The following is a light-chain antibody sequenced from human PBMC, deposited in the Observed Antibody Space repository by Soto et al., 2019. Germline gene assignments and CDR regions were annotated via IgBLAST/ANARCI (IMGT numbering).Light chain of an antibody. V-gene: IGKV3-20*01. J-gene: IGKJ5*01. Sequence: EILLTQSPVPLSLSPGERATLSCRASQSVSSSNLGWYHQKPGQAPRLLIYGASSRATGIPDRFSGSGSGTDFTLTISRLEPEDFAVYYCQQYGGSPITFGLGTRWRL. CDR2: GAS. CDR1: QSVSSSN. CDR3: QQYGGSPIT.